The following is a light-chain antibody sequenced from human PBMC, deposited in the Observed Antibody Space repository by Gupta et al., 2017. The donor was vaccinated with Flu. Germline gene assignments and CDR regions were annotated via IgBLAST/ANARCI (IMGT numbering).Light chain of an antibody. CDR1: ESVSSTY. Sequence: PGERATLSCRARESVSSTYSAWYQQKPGQPPRLLIYDASRRAPGIPDRFSGSVSGPDFTLTISRREPEDVAVYYCQRDCGSPLWTFGHGTKLEIK. V-gene: IGKV3-20*01. J-gene: IGKJ1*01. CDR2: DAS. CDR3: QRDCGSPLWT.